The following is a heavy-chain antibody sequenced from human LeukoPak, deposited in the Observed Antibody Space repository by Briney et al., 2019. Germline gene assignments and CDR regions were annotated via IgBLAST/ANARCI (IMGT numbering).Heavy chain of an antibody. CDR3: ARALRYDYVWGSDPSGAFDI. D-gene: IGHD3-16*01. J-gene: IGHJ3*02. CDR1: GFTFSSYA. V-gene: IGHV3-30-3*01. CDR2: ISYDGSNK. Sequence: QPGRSLRLSCAASGFTFSSYAMHWVRQAPGKGLEWVAVISYDGSNKYYADSVKGRFTISRDNAKNSLYLQMNSLRAEDTAVYYCARALRYDYVWGSDPSGAFDIWGQGTMVTVSS.